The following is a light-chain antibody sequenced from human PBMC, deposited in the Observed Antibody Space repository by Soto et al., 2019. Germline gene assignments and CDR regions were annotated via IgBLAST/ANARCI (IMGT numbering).Light chain of an antibody. CDR2: DAS. Sequence: EIVMTQSPATLSVSPGERATLSCRASQSVSSNLAWYQQKPGQAPRLLIYDASNRATGIPARFSGSGSGTDFTLTISSLEPEDFAVYYCQQRSNWPGFGQGTRLE. CDR1: QSVSSN. V-gene: IGKV3-11*01. CDR3: QQRSNWPG. J-gene: IGKJ5*01.